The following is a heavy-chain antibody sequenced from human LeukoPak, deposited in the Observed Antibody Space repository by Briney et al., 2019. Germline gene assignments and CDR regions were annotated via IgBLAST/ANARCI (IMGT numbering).Heavy chain of an antibody. Sequence: PSETLSLTCAVYGGSFSGYYWSWIRQPPGKGLEWIGEINHSGSTNYNPSLKSRVTISVDTSKNQFSLKLGSVTAADTAVYYCARTDYPGGYFQHWGQGTLVTVSS. V-gene: IGHV4-34*01. D-gene: IGHD4-11*01. CDR2: INHSGST. CDR1: GGSFSGYY. CDR3: ARTDYPGGYFQH. J-gene: IGHJ1*01.